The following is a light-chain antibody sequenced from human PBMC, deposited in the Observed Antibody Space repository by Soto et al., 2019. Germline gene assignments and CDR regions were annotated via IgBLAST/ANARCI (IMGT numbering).Light chain of an antibody. CDR2: DAS. CDR3: QQYNSYSRT. J-gene: IGKJ1*01. Sequence: IRMTQSPSSLSASTGDRVTIPCRASQGISSYLAWYQQKPGKAPKLLIYDASSLESGVPSRFSGSGSGTEFTLTISSLQPDDFATYYCQQYNSYSRTFGQGSKV. CDR1: QGISSY. V-gene: IGKV1-8*01.